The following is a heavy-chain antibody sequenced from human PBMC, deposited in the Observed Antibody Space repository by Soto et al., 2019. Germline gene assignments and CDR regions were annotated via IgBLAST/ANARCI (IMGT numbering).Heavy chain of an antibody. CDR1: GDSVSTNSAA. Sequence: PSQTLSLSCSISGDSVSTNSAAWNWIRQSPSRGLEWLGRTYYRSKWYNDYAVSVKSRVTINPDTSKNQFSLKLNSVTAADTAVYYCARALWGYCGTDCYPMDVWGQGTTVTVS. D-gene: IGHD2-21*02. V-gene: IGHV6-1*01. CDR2: TYYRSKWYN. CDR3: ARALWGYCGTDCYPMDV. J-gene: IGHJ6*02.